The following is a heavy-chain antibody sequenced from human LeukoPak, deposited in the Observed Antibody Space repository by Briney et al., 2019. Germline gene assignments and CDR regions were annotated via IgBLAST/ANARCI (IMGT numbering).Heavy chain of an antibody. J-gene: IGHJ6*03. CDR1: GYTFTSNS. D-gene: IGHD3/OR15-3a*01. V-gene: IGHV1-18*01. CDR3: ARDRYFLDWYFYYMDV. CDR2: ISAYNGNT. Sequence: WASVKVSCKASGYTFTSNSISWVRQAPGQGLEWMGWISAYNGNTNYAQKLQGRVTMTTDTSTSNAHMQLRSLSSDDTAVYYCARDRYFLDWYFYYMDVWGKGTTVTVSS.